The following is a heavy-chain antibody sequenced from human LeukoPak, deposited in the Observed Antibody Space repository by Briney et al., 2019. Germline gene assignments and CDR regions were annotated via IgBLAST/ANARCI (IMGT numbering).Heavy chain of an antibody. J-gene: IGHJ5*02. Sequence: ASVKVSCKASGYTFTGYYMHWVRQAPGQGLEWMGWINPNSGGTNYAQKFQGRVTMTRDTSISTAYMELSRLRSDDTAVYYCARDSTMVRGNWFDPWGQGTLVTVSP. CDR3: ARDSTMVRGNWFDP. V-gene: IGHV1-2*02. CDR1: GYTFTGYY. D-gene: IGHD3-10*01. CDR2: INPNSGGT.